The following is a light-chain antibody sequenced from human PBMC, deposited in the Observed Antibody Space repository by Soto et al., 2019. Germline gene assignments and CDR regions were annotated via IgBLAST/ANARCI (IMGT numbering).Light chain of an antibody. CDR1: SSDIGGLYNY. CDR2: DVN. J-gene: IGLJ2*01. V-gene: IGLV2-14*01. CDR3: SAYSSGATHVV. Sequence: QSALTQPASVSGSPGQSITISCTGTSSDIGGLYNYVSWYQQHPGKAPKLLIYDVNDRPSGVSDRFSGSKSGNTASLTISGLQAEDEAVYFCSAYSSGATHVVFGGGTKVT.